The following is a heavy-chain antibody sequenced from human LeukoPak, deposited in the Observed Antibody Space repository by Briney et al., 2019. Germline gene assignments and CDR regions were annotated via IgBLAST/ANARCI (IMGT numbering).Heavy chain of an antibody. V-gene: IGHV4-61*01. J-gene: IGHJ2*01. D-gene: IGHD1-7*01. Sequence: SETLSLTCNVSGYSVNTGYYWSWIRQPPGKGLEWIGYIYYSGSTNYNPSLKSRVTISVDTSKNQFSLKLSSVTAADTAVYYCAGRNSWNWYFDLWGRGTLVTVSS. CDR1: GYSVNTGYY. CDR2: IYYSGST. CDR3: AGRNSWNWYFDL.